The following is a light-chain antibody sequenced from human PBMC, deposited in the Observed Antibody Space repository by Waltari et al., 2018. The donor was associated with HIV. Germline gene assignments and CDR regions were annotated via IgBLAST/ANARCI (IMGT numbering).Light chain of an antibody. CDR3: SSYAHRGGLV. CDR1: NSDIGAYHL. Sequence: QSALTQPASVSGSPGQSITISCSGSNSDIGAYHLVSWYQQYPGKAPKLILYETTRRPSGVSNRYSGSKSGYTASLTISTLQADDEADYYCSSYAHRGGLVFGGGTKVTVL. CDR2: ETT. J-gene: IGLJ2*01. V-gene: IGLV2-23*01.